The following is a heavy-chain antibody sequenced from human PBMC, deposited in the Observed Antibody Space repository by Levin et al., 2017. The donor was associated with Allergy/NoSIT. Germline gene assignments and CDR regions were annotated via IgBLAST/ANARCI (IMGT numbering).Heavy chain of an antibody. Sequence: GDSLKISCKASGYTFTSYDINWVRQATGQGLEWMGWMNPNSGNTGYAQKFQGRVTMTRNTSISTAYMELSSLRSEDTAVYYCARGHRVSGVYSDYWGQGTLVTVSS. CDR3: ARGHRVSGVYSDY. D-gene: IGHD5-18*01. CDR2: MNPNSGNT. V-gene: IGHV1-8*01. CDR1: GYTFTSYD. J-gene: IGHJ4*02.